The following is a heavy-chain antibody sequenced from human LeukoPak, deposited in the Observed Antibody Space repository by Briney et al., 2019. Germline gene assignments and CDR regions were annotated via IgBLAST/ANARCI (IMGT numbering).Heavy chain of an antibody. J-gene: IGHJ1*01. Sequence: GGSLRLSCAASGFTFSNAWMSWVRQAPGKGLEWVSAISGSGGSTYYADSVKGRFTISRDNSKNTLYLQMNSLRAEDTAVYYCAKTPDSIVVVVEVALQHWGQGTLVTVSS. D-gene: IGHD2-15*01. V-gene: IGHV3-23*01. CDR2: ISGSGGST. CDR3: AKTPDSIVVVVEVALQH. CDR1: GFTFSNAW.